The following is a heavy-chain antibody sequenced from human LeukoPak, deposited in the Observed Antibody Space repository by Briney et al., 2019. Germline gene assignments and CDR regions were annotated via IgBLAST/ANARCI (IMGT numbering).Heavy chain of an antibody. CDR2: INPNSGGT. Sequence: ASVKVSCKASGYTFTGYYMHWVRQAPGQGLERMGWINPNSGGTNYAQKFQGRVTMTRDTSISTAYMELSRLRSDDTAVYYCARGGYCSSTSCSDFDYWGQGTLVTVSS. CDR3: ARGGYCSSTSCSDFDY. V-gene: IGHV1-2*02. J-gene: IGHJ4*02. D-gene: IGHD2-2*01. CDR1: GYTFTGYY.